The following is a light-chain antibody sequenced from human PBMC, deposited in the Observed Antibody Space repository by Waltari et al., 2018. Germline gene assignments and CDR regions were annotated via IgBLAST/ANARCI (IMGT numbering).Light chain of an antibody. CDR1: QTISSY. CDR3: QQTTSFPLT. CDR2: TAS. V-gene: IGKV1-39*01. J-gene: IGKJ4*01. Sequence: DIQMTQSPSSLSASVGDRVTITCRASQTISSYLNWYQQKPGKAPHLLIYTASSLQSGVPSRFSGSGSGTDFTLTISSLQPEDFATYYCQQTTSFPLTFGGGTKVEIK.